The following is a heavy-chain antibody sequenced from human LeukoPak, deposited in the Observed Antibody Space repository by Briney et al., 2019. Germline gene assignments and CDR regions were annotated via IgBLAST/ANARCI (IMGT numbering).Heavy chain of an antibody. V-gene: IGHV3-33*01. CDR2: IWSDGSKT. J-gene: IGHJ3*02. D-gene: IGHD3-3*01. CDR3: ARDGGTRVFDT. CDR1: IVNFITSG. Sequence: GGSLRLSCSASIVNFITSGMHWVRQAPGKGPEWVAMIWSDGSKTYYADSVKGRFTISRDNSKKTLYLQMNSLRSEDTAVYYCARDGGTRVFDTWGQGTMVTVSS.